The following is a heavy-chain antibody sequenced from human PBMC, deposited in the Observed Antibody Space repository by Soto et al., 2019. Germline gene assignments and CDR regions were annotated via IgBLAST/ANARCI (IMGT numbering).Heavy chain of an antibody. CDR3: ARASYLDPAFDI. J-gene: IGHJ3*02. CDR1: GYTFTSYD. Sequence: QVQLVQSGAEVKRPGASVKVCCKASGYTFTSYDFNWVRQAPGQGLEWMGWVNPNSGNTDYAQKFQGRVTMTRNTSIRTAYMELSSLRSEDTAVYYCARASYLDPAFDIWGQGTMVTVSS. D-gene: IGHD2-2*03. CDR2: VNPNSGNT. V-gene: IGHV1-8*01.